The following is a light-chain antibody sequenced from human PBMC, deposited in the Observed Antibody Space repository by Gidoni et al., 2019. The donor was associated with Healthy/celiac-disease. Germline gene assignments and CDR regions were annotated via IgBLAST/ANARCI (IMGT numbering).Light chain of an antibody. CDR3: QQLNSYPLFT. CDR2: AAS. Sequence: IQLTQSPSFLSASVGDRVTITCRASQGISSYLAWYQQKPGKAPKLLIYAASTLQSGVPSRFSGSGSGTEFTLTISSLQPGDFATYYCQQLNSYPLFTFGPGTKVDIK. V-gene: IGKV1-9*01. CDR1: QGISSY. J-gene: IGKJ3*01.